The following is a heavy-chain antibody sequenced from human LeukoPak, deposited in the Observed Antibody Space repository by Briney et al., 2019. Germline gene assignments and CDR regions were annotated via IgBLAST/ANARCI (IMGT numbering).Heavy chain of an antibody. CDR3: AKKLSRFGELLGLFDY. D-gene: IGHD3-10*01. V-gene: IGHV3-30*04. CDR2: IPYDGSNK. Sequence: GGSLRLSCAASGFTFSSYAMHWVRQAPGKGLEWVALIPYDGSNKYYADSVKGRFTVSRDNSKNTLYLQMNSLRAEDTAVYYCAKKLSRFGELLGLFDYWGQGTLVTVSS. CDR1: GFTFSSYA. J-gene: IGHJ4*02.